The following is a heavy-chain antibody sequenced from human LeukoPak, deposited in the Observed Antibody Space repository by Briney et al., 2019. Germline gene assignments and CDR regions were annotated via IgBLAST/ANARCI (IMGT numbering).Heavy chain of an antibody. J-gene: IGHJ3*02. Sequence: PSETLSLTCTVSGGSISTYYWTWIRQPPGKGLEWIGYIYISGSTNYNPSLKSRVTISVDTSKNQFSLNLTSVTAADTAVYYCARGKLGMEAFDIWGQGTMVTVSS. D-gene: IGHD7-27*01. CDR2: IYISGST. V-gene: IGHV4-59*01. CDR1: GGSISTYY. CDR3: ARGKLGMEAFDI.